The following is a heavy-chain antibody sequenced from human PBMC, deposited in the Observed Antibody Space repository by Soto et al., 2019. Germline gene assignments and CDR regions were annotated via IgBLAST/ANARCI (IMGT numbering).Heavy chain of an antibody. CDR1: GFTFSSYL. CDR2: ISGSSSYI. D-gene: IGHD3-3*01. CDR3: ARDPSGALPGFDY. V-gene: IGHV3-21*02. J-gene: IGHJ4*02. Sequence: EVQLVESGGGLVKPGGSLRLSCAASGFTFSSYLMNWVRQAPGKGLEWVSAISGSSSYIYYTDSVRGRFTISRDNAKSSVYLQMNSLRVEDTAVYYCARDPSGALPGFDYWGQGILVTVSS.